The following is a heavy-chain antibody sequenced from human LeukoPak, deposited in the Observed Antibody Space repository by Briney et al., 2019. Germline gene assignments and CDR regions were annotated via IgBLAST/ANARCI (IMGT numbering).Heavy chain of an antibody. CDR3: ARGPPYGARCDYLDY. Sequence: GGSLRLSCAASGFTFSDHWMSWVRQVPGQGLEWVADIKKDGSEKNEVDSAKGRFTISRDNAKNSLYLEMNSLRAEDTAVYYCARGPPYGARCDYLDYWGQGALVTVSS. V-gene: IGHV3-7*01. D-gene: IGHD4/OR15-4a*01. J-gene: IGHJ4*02. CDR1: GFTFSDHW. CDR2: IKKDGSEK.